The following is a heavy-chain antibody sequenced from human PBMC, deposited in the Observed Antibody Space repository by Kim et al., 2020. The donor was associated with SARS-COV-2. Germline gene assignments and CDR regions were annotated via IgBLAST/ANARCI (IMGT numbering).Heavy chain of an antibody. D-gene: IGHD6-19*01. V-gene: IGHV3-23*01. Sequence: GGSLRLSCAASGFTFSSYAMSWVRQAPGKGLEWVSTISGSGTSTYYADSVKGRFTVSRDNFKNTLYLQMNSLRAEDTAVYYCAKNCVVVAGPLGSWLWGQGTLVTISS. CDR3: AKNCVVVAGPLGSWL. J-gene: IGHJ4*02. CDR1: GFTFSSYA. CDR2: ISGSGTST.